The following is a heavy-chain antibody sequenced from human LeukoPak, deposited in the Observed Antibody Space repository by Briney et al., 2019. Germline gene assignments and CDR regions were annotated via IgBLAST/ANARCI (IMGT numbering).Heavy chain of an antibody. CDR1: GFTFSSYA. V-gene: IGHV3-23*01. D-gene: IGHD2-15*01. J-gene: IGHJ3*02. Sequence: GTLRLSCAASGFTFSSYAMSWVRQAPGKGLEWVSAISGSGGSTYYADSVKGRFTISRDNSKNTLYLQMNSLRAEDTAVYYCAKAYLVVVVAATPDDAFDIWGQGTMVTVSS. CDR2: ISGSGGST. CDR3: AKAYLVVVVAATPDDAFDI.